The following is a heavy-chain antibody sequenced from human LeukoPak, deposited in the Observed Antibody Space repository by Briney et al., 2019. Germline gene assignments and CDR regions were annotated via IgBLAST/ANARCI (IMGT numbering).Heavy chain of an antibody. Sequence: ASVKVSCKASGGTFSSYAISWVRQAPGQGLEWMGGIIPIFGTANYAQKFQGRVTITTDESTSTAYMELSSLSSEDTAVYYCARDLKGGAFDIWGQGTMVTVSS. CDR2: IIPIFGTA. D-gene: IGHD3-16*01. J-gene: IGHJ3*02. V-gene: IGHV1-69*05. CDR3: ARDLKGGAFDI. CDR1: GGTFSSYA.